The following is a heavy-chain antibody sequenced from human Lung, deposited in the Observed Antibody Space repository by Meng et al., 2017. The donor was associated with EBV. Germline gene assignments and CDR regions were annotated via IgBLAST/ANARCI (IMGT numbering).Heavy chain of an antibody. V-gene: IGHV4-31*03. CDR1: GGSISSGGHY. CDR2: IYYSGST. Sequence: LRGWGTEALKSSQTLSLTCTVSGGSISSGGHYWSWIRQHPEKGLEWIGYIYYSGSTYYKPSLKSRLTISVDTSKNQLSLRLSSVTAADTAVYYCARGLWYYDRGGYFDNWGRGTLVTVSS. D-gene: IGHD3-22*01. J-gene: IGHJ4*02. CDR3: ARGLWYYDRGGYFDN.